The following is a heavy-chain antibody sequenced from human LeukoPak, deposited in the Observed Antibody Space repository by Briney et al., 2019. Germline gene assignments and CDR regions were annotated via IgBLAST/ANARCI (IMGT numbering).Heavy chain of an antibody. J-gene: IGHJ4*02. CDR2: ISGSGGST. D-gene: IGHD1-7*01. CDR3: AKDREGTIADYFDY. V-gene: IGHV3-23*01. Sequence: PGGSLRLSCAVSGFTFSSYAMSWVRQAPGKELEWVSSISGSGGSTYYADSVKGRFTIPRDNSKNTLYLQMNSLRGEDTAVYYCAKDREGTIADYFDYWGQGTLVTVSS. CDR1: GFTFSSYA.